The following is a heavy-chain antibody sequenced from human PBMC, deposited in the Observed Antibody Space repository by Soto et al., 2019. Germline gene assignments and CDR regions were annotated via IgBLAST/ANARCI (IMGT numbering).Heavy chain of an antibody. Sequence: QVQLVQSGAEVKKPGASVKVSCKASGYTFTSYDINWVRQATGQGLEWMGWMNPNSGNTGYAQKFQGRVTMTRNTSISTAYMELSSLRSEDTAVYYCASSGEEWELHNDYYYGMDVWGQGTTVTVSS. CDR1: GYTFTSYD. J-gene: IGHJ6*02. V-gene: IGHV1-8*01. CDR2: MNPNSGNT. D-gene: IGHD1-26*01. CDR3: ASSGEEWELHNDYYYGMDV.